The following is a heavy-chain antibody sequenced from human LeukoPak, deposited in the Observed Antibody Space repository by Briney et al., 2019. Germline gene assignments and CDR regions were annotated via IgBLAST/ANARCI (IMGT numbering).Heavy chain of an antibody. D-gene: IGHD6-19*01. Sequence: GGSLRLSCAASGFTFDYYNMNWVRQAPGKGLEWVSYISSSGSTIYYADSVKGRFTISRDNAKNSLYLQMNSLRAEDTAVYYCARVSGWPSGDWGQGTLVTVSS. J-gene: IGHJ4*02. V-gene: IGHV3-48*04. CDR2: ISSSGSTI. CDR3: ARVSGWPSGD. CDR1: GFTFDYYN.